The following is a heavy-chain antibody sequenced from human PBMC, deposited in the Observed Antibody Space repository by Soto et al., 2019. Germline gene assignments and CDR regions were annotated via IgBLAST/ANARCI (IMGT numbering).Heavy chain of an antibody. D-gene: IGHD3-22*01. V-gene: IGHV3-21*01. CDR3: ASWGSYYYDSSGYHDY. J-gene: IGHJ4*02. CDR2: ISSSSSYI. CDR1: GFTFSSYS. Sequence: LRLSCAASGFTFSSYSMNWVRQAPGKGLEWVSSISSSSSYIYYADSVKGRFTISRDNAKNSLYLQMNSLRAEDTAVYYCASWGSYYYDSSGYHDYWGQGTLVTVSS.